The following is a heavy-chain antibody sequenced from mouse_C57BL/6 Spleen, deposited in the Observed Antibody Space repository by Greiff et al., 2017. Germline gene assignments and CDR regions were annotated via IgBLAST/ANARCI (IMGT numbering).Heavy chain of an antibody. CDR3: AREGENGNYVRYYFDY. Sequence: QVQLKQPGAELVKPGASVKMSCKASGYTFTSYWITWVKQRPGQGLEWIGDIYPGSGSTNYNEKFKSKATLTVDTSSSTAYMQLSSLTSEDSAVYYCAREGENGNYVRYYFDYWGQGTTLTVSS. CDR2: IYPGSGST. D-gene: IGHD2-1*01. CDR1: GYTFTSYW. V-gene: IGHV1-55*01. J-gene: IGHJ2*01.